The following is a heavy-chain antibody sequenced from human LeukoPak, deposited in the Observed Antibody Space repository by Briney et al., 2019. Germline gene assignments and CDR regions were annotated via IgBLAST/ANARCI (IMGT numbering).Heavy chain of an antibody. J-gene: IGHJ4*02. CDR2: VYYSGST. CDR1: GGSISSYY. CDR3: ARVPSYYFDY. Sequence: SETLSLTCTVSGGSISSYYWSWIRQPPGEGLEWIGYVYYSGSTDYNPSLKSRITISIDTSKNQFSLKLSSVTAADTAVYYCARVPSYYFDYWGQGTLVTVSS. D-gene: IGHD3-10*01. V-gene: IGHV4-59*01.